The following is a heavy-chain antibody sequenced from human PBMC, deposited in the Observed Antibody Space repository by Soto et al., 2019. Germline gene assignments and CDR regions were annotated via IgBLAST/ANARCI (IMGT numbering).Heavy chain of an antibody. CDR2: VSHDGRNT. V-gene: IGHV3-30*18. Sequence: VQLVESGGGVVQPGRSLRLSCAASGFPFSDYAMHWVRQAPGKGLELVAVVSHDGRNTHYADSVKGRFTISRDSSKTTVSLEMTSLRAEDTAVDYCAKGGRQWLVTSDFNYWGQGALVTVSS. J-gene: IGHJ4*02. D-gene: IGHD6-19*01. CDR1: GFPFSDYA. CDR3: AKGGRQWLVTSDFNY.